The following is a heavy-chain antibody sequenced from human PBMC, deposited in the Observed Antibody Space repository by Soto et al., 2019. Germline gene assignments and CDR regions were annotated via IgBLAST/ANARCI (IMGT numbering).Heavy chain of an antibody. J-gene: IGHJ4*02. CDR2: IYTSGST. CDR1: GGSISSYY. V-gene: IGHV4-4*07. Sequence: SKTLSLTCTVSGGSISSYYWSWIRQPAGKGLEWIGRIYTSGSTNYNPSLKSRVTMSVDTSKNQFSLKLSSVTAADTAVYYCARELVVRGVISYFDYWGQGTLVTVS. CDR3: ARELVVRGVISYFDY. D-gene: IGHD3-10*01.